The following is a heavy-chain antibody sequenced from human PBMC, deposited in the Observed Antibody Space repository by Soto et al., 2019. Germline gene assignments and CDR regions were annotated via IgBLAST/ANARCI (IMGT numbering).Heavy chain of an antibody. J-gene: IGHJ3*01. Sequence: EVQLLESGGGLVRPGGSLRLSCAASGFTFYNYAMNWDRQAPGKGLEWVSTISGGGDGTYYADSVKGRFTSSRDNSRNTVYLQMKRLRAEDTAVYYCAKKGLGSLATYCNTGDCHYAFDGWGQGTLVTVSS. CDR2: ISGGGDGT. V-gene: IGHV3-23*01. CDR1: GFTFYNYA. CDR3: AKKGLGSLATYCNTGDCHYAFDG. D-gene: IGHD2-8*01.